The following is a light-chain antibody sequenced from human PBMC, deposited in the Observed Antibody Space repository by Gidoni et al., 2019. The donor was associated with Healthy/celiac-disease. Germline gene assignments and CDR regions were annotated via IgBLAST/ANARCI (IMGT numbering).Light chain of an antibody. CDR1: SGHSSYP. CDR2: LNSDGSH. Sequence: QLVLTQSPSASASLGASVKLTCPLSSGHSSYPSAWHHQQPEKGPRYLMKLNSDGSHSKGDGIPDRFSGSSSGAERYLTISSLQSEDEADYYCQTWGTGPNWVFGGGTKL. V-gene: IGLV4-69*01. CDR3: QTWGTGPNWV. J-gene: IGLJ3*02.